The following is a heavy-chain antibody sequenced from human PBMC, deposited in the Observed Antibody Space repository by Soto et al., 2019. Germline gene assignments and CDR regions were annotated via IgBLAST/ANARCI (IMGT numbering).Heavy chain of an antibody. J-gene: IGHJ4*02. CDR1: GFTFSSYG. D-gene: IGHD3-3*01. Sequence: GGSLRLSCAASGFTFSSYGMHWFRQAPGKGLEWVAVISYDGSNKYYADSVKGRFTISRDNSKNTLYLQMNSLRAEDTAVYYCAKDFLENDFWSGYFGGAVYWGQGTLVTVSS. V-gene: IGHV3-30*18. CDR2: ISYDGSNK. CDR3: AKDFLENDFWSGYFGGAVY.